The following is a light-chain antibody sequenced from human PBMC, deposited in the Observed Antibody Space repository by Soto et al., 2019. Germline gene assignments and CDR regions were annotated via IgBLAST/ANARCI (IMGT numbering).Light chain of an antibody. V-gene: IGLV1-40*01. Sequence: QSALTQPPSLSGAPGQRVSISCTWSSSNIGAGFDVHWYQQLPGTAPKLLISGNSNRPSGVPDRFSVSKSGTSASLAITGLQDEDEAEYYCQSYDTRLSGSIFGGGTKVPVL. CDR2: GNS. J-gene: IGLJ2*01. CDR1: SSNIGAGFD. CDR3: QSYDTRLSGSI.